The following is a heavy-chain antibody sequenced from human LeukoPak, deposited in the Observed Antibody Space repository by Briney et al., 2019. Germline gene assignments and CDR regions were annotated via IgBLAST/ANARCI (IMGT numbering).Heavy chain of an antibody. CDR1: SGSFSAYY. D-gene: IGHD4-11*01. CDR3: ARLPPRLYTKAHKYYDYITDV. J-gene: IGHJ6*02. Sequence: SETLSLTCAAYSGSFSAYYWSWIRQPPGKGLEWIGEINHSGTTNYNPSLKSRVTISVDTSKNQFSLKVNSVTAADTAVYYCARLPPRLYTKAHKYYDYITDVWGQGTTVTVSS. CDR2: INHSGTT. V-gene: IGHV4-34*01.